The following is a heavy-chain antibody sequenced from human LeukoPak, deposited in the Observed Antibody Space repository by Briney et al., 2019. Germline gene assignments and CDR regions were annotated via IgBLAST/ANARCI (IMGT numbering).Heavy chain of an antibody. CDR2: IIPIFGIA. Sequence: GASVKVSCKASGGTFSSYAISWVRQAPGQGLEWMGRIIPIFGIANYAQKFQGRVTITADKSTSTAYMELSSLRSEDTAVYYCAREAQPMYCGMDVWGQGTTVTVSS. CDR3: AREAQPMYCGMDV. J-gene: IGHJ6*02. CDR1: GGTFSSYA. D-gene: IGHD1-1*01. V-gene: IGHV1-69*04.